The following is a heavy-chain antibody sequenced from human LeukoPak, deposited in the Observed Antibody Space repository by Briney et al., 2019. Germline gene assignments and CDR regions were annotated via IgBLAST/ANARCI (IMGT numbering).Heavy chain of an antibody. D-gene: IGHD6-19*01. CDR1: GFTFSGSA. CDR3: AKIVKRAVAGTKASAWGHLEGMDV. V-gene: IGHV3-73*01. CDR2: IRSKANSYST. J-gene: IGHJ6*02. Sequence: GGSLRLSCAASGFTFSGSAMHWVRQASGKGLEWVGRIRSKANSYSTAYAASVKGRFTISRDNSKNTLYLQMNSLRAEDTAVYYCAKIVKRAVAGTKASAWGHLEGMDVWGQGTTVTVSS.